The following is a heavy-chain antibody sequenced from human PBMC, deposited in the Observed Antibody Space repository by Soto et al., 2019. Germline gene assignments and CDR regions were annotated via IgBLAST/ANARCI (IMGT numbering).Heavy chain of an antibody. CDR2: IYNGGST. J-gene: IGHJ4*02. V-gene: IGHV4-30-4*01. CDR1: GDSSCRGGLY. D-gene: IGHD6-25*01. CDR3: ARAPVGLNTISYFDY. Sequence: SQLRSVARTVSGDSSCRGGLYWAGLRRPPGKGLEWIGYIYNGGSTYYRPSLESRMHMSLDPTRNHYSLRLTSVTAADTAVYFCARAPVGLNTISYFDYWGQGTLATVSS.